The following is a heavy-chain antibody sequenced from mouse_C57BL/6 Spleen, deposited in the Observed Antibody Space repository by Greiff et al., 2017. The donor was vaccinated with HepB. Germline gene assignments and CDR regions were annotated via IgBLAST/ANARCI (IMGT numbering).Heavy chain of an antibody. CDR3: ARGVVPLYWYFDV. CDR1: GYTFTSYW. D-gene: IGHD5-1*01. Sequence: QVQLQQPGAELVKPGTSVKLSCKASGYTFTSYWMHWVKQRPGQGLEWIGMIHPNSGSTNYNEKFKSKATLTVDKSSSTAYMQLSSLTSEDSAVYYCARGVVPLYWYFDVWGTGTTVTVSS. V-gene: IGHV1-64*01. CDR2: IHPNSGST. J-gene: IGHJ1*03.